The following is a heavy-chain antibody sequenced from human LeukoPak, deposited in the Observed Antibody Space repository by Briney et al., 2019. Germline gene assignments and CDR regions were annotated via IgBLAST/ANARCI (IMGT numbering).Heavy chain of an antibody. J-gene: IGHJ4*02. Sequence: ASVKVSCKASGYTFTSYYMHWVRQAPGQGLEWMGWINPNSGGTNYAQKFQGWVTMTRDTSISTAYMELSRLRSDDTAVYYCARESYCSGGSCSLRVLFDYWGQGTLVTVSS. D-gene: IGHD2-15*01. CDR2: INPNSGGT. CDR1: GYTFTSYY. V-gene: IGHV1-2*04. CDR3: ARESYCSGGSCSLRVLFDY.